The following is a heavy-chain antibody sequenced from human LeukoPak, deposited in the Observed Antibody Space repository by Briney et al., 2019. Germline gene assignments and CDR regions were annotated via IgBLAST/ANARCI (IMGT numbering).Heavy chain of an antibody. CDR2: FDPEDGET. CDR3: ATDLVVGAETYYFDY. V-gene: IGHV1-24*01. Sequence: GASVKVSCKVSGYTLTELSMHWVRQAPGKGLEWMGGFDPEDGETIYAQKFQGSVTMTEDTSTDTAYMELSSLRSEDTAVYYCATDLVVGAETYYFDYWGQGTLVTVSS. CDR1: GYTLTELS. J-gene: IGHJ4*02. D-gene: IGHD1-26*01.